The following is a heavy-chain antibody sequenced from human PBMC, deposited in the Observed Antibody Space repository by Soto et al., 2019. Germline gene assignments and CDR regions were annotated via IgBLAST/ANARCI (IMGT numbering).Heavy chain of an antibody. D-gene: IGHD6-13*01. Sequence: ASVQVSFKASCGTFSSYAISWVRQAPGQGLEWMGGIIPIFGTANYAQKFQGRVTITADESTSTAYMELSSLRSEDTAVYYCARDRYSSSWYDYYYGIDVWGQGTTVTVSS. V-gene: IGHV1-69*13. J-gene: IGHJ6*02. CDR3: ARDRYSSSWYDYYYGIDV. CDR2: IIPIFGTA. CDR1: CGTFSSYA.